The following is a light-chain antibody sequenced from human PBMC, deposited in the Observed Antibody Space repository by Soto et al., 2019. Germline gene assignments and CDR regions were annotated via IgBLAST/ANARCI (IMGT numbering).Light chain of an antibody. CDR1: QTVSSNY. Sequence: ETVLTQSPGTLSLSPGERATLSCRASQTVSSNYLAWYQQKPGQAPRLLIYSACSRATGIPDRFSGSGSGTDFTLTISRLEPEDFAVYYCQQYGSSYIFGQGTKLEIK. J-gene: IGKJ2*01. CDR2: SAC. CDR3: QQYGSSYI. V-gene: IGKV3-20*01.